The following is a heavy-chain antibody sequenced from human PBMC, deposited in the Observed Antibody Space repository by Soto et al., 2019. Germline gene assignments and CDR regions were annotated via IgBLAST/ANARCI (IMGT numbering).Heavy chain of an antibody. CDR1: GFTFSSYA. J-gene: IGHJ6*02. CDR2: ISGSGGST. CDR3: AKVLGYSYGYDYYGMDV. V-gene: IGHV3-23*01. D-gene: IGHD5-18*01. Sequence: PGGSLRLSCAASGFTFSSYAMSWVRQAPGKGLEWVPAISGSGGSTYYADSVKGRFTISRDNSKNTLYLQMNSLRAEDTAVYYCAKVLGYSYGYDYYGMDVWGQGTTVTVSS.